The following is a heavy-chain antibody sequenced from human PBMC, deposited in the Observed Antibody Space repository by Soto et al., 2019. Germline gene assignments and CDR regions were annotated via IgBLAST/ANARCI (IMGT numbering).Heavy chain of an antibody. CDR3: AKSPTPGSATPSYYGIDV. D-gene: IGHD2-15*01. Sequence: QVQLVQSGADVKAPGSSLKVSCKASGVTFNSYIFTWVRQAPGQGLEWMGRIITVLGVTYYAQRFQGRVTITADKSTTTAYMELSSLVSEDTAIYYCAKSPTPGSATPSYYGIDVVGQGTTVTVSS. CDR1: GVTFNSYI. V-gene: IGHV1-69*02. CDR2: IITVLGVT. J-gene: IGHJ6*02.